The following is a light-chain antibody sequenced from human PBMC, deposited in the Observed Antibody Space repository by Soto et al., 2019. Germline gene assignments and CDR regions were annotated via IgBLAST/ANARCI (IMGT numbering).Light chain of an antibody. CDR1: QSVSSY. V-gene: IGKV3-11*01. CDR2: GAS. CDR3: QQRSSWSRT. J-gene: IGKJ1*01. Sequence: EIVLTQSPATLSLSPGERATLSCRASQSVSSYLAWYQQKPGQAPRLLIYGASTRSTGIPARFSGSGSRTDFALTISSLEPEDFAVYYCQQRSSWSRTFGQGTKVEI.